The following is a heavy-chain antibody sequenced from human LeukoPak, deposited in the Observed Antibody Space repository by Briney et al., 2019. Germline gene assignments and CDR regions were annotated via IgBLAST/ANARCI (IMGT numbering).Heavy chain of an antibody. Sequence: GGSLRLSCAASGFTFSDYYMSWIRQAPGKGLEWVSYISSSGSTIYYADSVKGRFTISRDNAKNSLYLQMNSLRAEDTAVYHCARGTVYYYDSCWFDPWGQGTLVTVSS. V-gene: IGHV3-11*04. CDR3: ARGTVYYYDSCWFDP. J-gene: IGHJ5*02. D-gene: IGHD3-22*01. CDR1: GFTFSDYY. CDR2: ISSSGSTI.